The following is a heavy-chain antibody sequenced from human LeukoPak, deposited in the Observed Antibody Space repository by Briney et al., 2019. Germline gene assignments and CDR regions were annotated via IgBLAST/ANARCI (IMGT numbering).Heavy chain of an antibody. J-gene: IGHJ6*03. CDR2: ISSLSRHI. V-gene: IGHV3-21*01. CDR3: VRGAPHLASPYYYMDV. CDR1: GFSVNTNY. Sequence: PGGSLRLSCAASGFSVNTNYMTWVRQAPGKGLEWVSCISSLSRHIYYADSVRGRFTISRDNAKNSLYLQMNSLTVEDTAVYYCVRGAPHLASPYYYMDVWGKGATVPVSS. D-gene: IGHD3-16*01.